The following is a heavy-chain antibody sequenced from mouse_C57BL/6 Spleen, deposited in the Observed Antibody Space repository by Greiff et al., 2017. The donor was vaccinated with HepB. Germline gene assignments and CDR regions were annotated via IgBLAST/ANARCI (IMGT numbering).Heavy chain of an antibody. CDR3: ARCYDYGGAMDY. Sequence: QVQLQQPGAELVKPGASVKMSCKASGYTFTSYWLTWVKQRPGQGLEWIGDIYPGSGSTNYNEKFKSKATLTVDTSSSTAYMQLSSLTSEDSAVYYCARCYDYGGAMDYWGQGTSVTVSS. CDR1: GYTFTSYW. J-gene: IGHJ4*01. D-gene: IGHD2-4*01. CDR2: IYPGSGST. V-gene: IGHV1-55*01.